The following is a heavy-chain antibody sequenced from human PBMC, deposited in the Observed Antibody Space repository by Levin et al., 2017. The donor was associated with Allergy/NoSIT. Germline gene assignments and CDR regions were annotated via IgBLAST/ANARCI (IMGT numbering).Heavy chain of an antibody. CDR3: ARDPPGGVTMYDY. J-gene: IGHJ4*02. D-gene: IGHD3-16*01. CDR2: INPKSGAT. Sequence: ASVKVSCKTAGYTFNDYYMHWVRQAPGRGLEWMGWINPKSGATDYAPSLQGRVTMTRDTSISTVYMELSRLKSDDTAVYYCARDPPGGVTMYDYWGQGTLVTVSS. V-gene: IGHV1-2*02. CDR1: GYTFNDYY.